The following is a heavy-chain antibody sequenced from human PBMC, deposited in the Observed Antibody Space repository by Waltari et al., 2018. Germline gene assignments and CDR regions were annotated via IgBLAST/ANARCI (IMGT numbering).Heavy chain of an antibody. CDR1: GFTSVTHA. V-gene: IGHV3-23*01. CDR3: ATPFYNWDDPLHS. Sequence: EVQVLESGGGLVQPGGSLRLSCQASGFTSVTHAINWVRQAPGTGLGWVSSISVSDATYYADSVKGRFTISRDYSDNTVYLQMDSLRADDTALYFCATPFYNWDDPLHSWGQGTPVTVSS. J-gene: IGHJ1*01. D-gene: IGHD1-20*01. CDR2: ISVSDAT.